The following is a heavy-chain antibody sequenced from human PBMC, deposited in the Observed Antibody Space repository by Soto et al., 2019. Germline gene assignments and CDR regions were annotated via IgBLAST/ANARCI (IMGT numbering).Heavy chain of an antibody. CDR3: AXSAVAGTFYL. CDR1: GGSFSGYY. J-gene: IGHJ4*02. CDR2: INHSGST. D-gene: IGHD6-19*01. Sequence: PSETLSLTCAVYGGSFSGYYWSWIRQPPGKGLEWIGEINHSGSTNYNPSLKSRVTISVDTSKNQFSLKLNSVTAADTAAYYCAXSAVAGTFYLWGQGTLVTVSS. V-gene: IGHV4-34*01.